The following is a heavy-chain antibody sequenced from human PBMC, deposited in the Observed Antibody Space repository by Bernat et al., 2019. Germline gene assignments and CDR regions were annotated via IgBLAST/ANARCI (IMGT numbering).Heavy chain of an antibody. CDR3: ARTLGVAAATGGY. CDR1: GGSISSNSYY. V-gene: IGHV4-39*01. J-gene: IGHJ4*02. Sequence: QLQLQESGPGLVKPSETLSLTCSISGGSISSNSYYWGWIRQPPGKGLEWIGSIHYSGTTYYTPSLESRLTISVDTSKNQFSLKLRSVTAADTAVYYCARTLGVAAATGGYWGQGTLVTVSS. D-gene: IGHD6-13*01. CDR2: IHYSGTT.